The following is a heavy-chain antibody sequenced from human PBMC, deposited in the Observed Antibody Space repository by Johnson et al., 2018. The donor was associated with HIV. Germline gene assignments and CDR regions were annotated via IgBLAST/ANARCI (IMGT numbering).Heavy chain of an antibody. CDR3: AREWGEGAFDI. V-gene: IGHV3-66*01. Sequence: VQLVESGGGLVQSGGSLRLSCAASGFNVSSNYMSWVRQAPGKGLEWVSVIYRGGSTYYVDSVMGRFTISSDNSKNTLYLQMNSLRVDDTAVYYCAREWGEGAFDIWGQGTMITVSS. J-gene: IGHJ3*02. CDR2: IYRGGST. CDR1: GFNVSSNY. D-gene: IGHD3-16*01.